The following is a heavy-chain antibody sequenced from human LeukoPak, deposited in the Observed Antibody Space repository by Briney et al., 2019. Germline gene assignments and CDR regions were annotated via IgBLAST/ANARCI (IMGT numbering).Heavy chain of an antibody. CDR2: INHIGGT. CDR1: GGSFSGYY. D-gene: IGHD3-22*01. J-gene: IGHJ4*02. V-gene: IGHV4-34*01. CDR3: ARGYYYDSSGYSTIDY. Sequence: SETLSLTCAVYGGSFSGYYWSWIRQPPGKGLEWIGEINHIGGTNYNPSLKSRVTISVDTSKNQFSLKLSSVTAADTAVYYCARGYYYDSSGYSTIDYWGQGTLVTVSS.